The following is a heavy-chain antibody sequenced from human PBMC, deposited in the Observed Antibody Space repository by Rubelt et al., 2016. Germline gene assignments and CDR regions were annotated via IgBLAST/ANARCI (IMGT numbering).Heavy chain of an antibody. Sequence: QVQLVQSGAEVKKPGASVRVSCKASGYTFTSYDINWVRQATGQGLEWMGGIIPIFGTANYAQKFHGRGTMTEDTSTDTSYMEVSSLRSEDTAVYYCATDLQWLVGGSDSWGQGTLVTVSS. J-gene: IGHJ4*02. CDR2: IIPIFGTA. CDR1: GYTFTSYD. CDR3: ATDLQWLVGGSDS. V-gene: IGHV1-69*06. D-gene: IGHD6-19*01.